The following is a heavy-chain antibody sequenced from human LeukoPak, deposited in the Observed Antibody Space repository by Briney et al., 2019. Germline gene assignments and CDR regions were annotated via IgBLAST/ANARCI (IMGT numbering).Heavy chain of an antibody. CDR3: ARDFESQWELLGWYFDY. J-gene: IGHJ4*02. CDR1: GFTFSSYG. D-gene: IGHD1-26*01. V-gene: IGHV3-33*01. Sequence: GGSLRLSCAASGFTFSSYGMHWVRQAPGKGLEWVAVIWYDGSNKYYADSVKGRFTISRDNSKNTLYLQMNSLRAEDTAVYYCARDFESQWELLGWYFDYWGQGTLVTASS. CDR2: IWYDGSNK.